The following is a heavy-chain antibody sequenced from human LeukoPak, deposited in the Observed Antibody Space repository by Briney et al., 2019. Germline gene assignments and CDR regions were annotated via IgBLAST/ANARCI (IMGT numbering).Heavy chain of an antibody. J-gene: IGHJ6*04. Sequence: GGSLRLSCAASGFTFSSYGMSWVRQAAGKGLEWVSAISGSGGSTYYADSVKGRFTISRDNSKNTLYLQMNSLRAEDTAVYYCAELGITMIGGVWGKGTTVTISS. D-gene: IGHD3-10*02. V-gene: IGHV3-23*01. CDR1: GFTFSSYG. CDR3: AELGITMIGGV. CDR2: ISGSGGST.